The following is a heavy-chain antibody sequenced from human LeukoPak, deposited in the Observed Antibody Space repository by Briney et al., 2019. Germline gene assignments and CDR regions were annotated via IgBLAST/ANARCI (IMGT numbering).Heavy chain of an antibody. CDR3: ARHSEITVAATQQKSYHMDV. V-gene: IGHV4-4*09. J-gene: IGHJ6*03. CDR1: GGSISSYY. D-gene: IGHD6-19*01. Sequence: SETLSLTCSVSGGSISSYYWSWIRQPPGKGLEWIAYIYSSGTTNYNPSLKSRVTISIDTSKSQFSLKVSSVTAADTAVYYCARHSEITVAATQQKSYHMDVWGKGTTVTVSS. CDR2: IYSSGTT.